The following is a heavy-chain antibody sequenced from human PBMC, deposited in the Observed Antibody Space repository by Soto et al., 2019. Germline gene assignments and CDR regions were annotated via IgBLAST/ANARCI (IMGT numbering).Heavy chain of an antibody. CDR3: ARVGGSRWYGPFDY. CDR2: INPSGGST. CDR1: GYTFTRYY. V-gene: IGHV1-46*04. J-gene: IGHJ4*02. D-gene: IGHD6-13*01. Sequence: APLNRSRKTSGYTFTRYYVHWVRQTPRQGLEWMGIINPSGGSTSYADSVKGRFTISRDNSKKTLYLQMNSLRAKDTAVYYCARVGGSRWYGPFDYCGQGILVTV.